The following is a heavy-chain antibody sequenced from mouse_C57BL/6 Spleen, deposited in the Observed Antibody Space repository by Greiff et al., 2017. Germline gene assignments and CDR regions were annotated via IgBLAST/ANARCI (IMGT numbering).Heavy chain of an antibody. D-gene: IGHD2-3*01. Sequence: VQLQQPGAELVKPGASVKLSCKASGYTFTSYWMHWVKQRPGQGLEWIGMIHPNSGSTNYNEKFKSKATLTVDKSSSTAYMQLSSLTSEDSAVYYCARGLLRLYYAMDYWGQGTSVTVSS. J-gene: IGHJ4*01. CDR2: IHPNSGST. CDR3: ARGLLRLYYAMDY. CDR1: GYTFTSYW. V-gene: IGHV1-64*01.